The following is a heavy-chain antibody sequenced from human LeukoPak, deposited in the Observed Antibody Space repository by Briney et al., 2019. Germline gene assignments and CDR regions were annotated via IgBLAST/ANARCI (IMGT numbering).Heavy chain of an antibody. CDR3: TAGTVTDLDY. D-gene: IGHD4-17*01. V-gene: IGHV3-30*03. J-gene: IGHJ4*02. Sequence: PGGSLRLSCAASGFTFSSYGMHWVRQAPGKGLEWVAVISYDGSNKYYADSVKGRFTISRDNSKNTLYLQMNSLRAEDTAVYYCTAGTVTDLDYWGQGTLVTVSS. CDR2: ISYDGSNK. CDR1: GFTFSSYG.